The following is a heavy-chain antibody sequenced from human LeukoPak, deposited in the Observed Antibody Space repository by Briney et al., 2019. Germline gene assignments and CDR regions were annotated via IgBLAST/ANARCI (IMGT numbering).Heavy chain of an antibody. CDR2: ITSRSTYI. CDR3: ARGSGSSAWLIDY. CDR1: GFSFSSHS. V-gene: IGHV3-21*01. J-gene: IGHJ4*02. Sequence: GGSLRLSCAASGFSFSSHSMNWVRQAPGEGLEWVSIITSRSTYIDYADSVRGRFTISRDDAKNSLFLQMNSLRAEDTALYYCARGSGSSAWLIDYWGQGALVTVSS. D-gene: IGHD1-26*01.